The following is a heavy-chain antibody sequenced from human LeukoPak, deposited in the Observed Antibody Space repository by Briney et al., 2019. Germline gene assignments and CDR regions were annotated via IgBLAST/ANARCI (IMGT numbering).Heavy chain of an antibody. V-gene: IGHV3-23*01. CDR2: ISGGGGST. Sequence: QTGGSLRLSCAASGFTFTSYSMNWVRQAPGKGLEWVSTISGGGGSTYYADSVKGRFTISRDNSKNTLYLQVNSLRAEDTAVYYCAKDNSPDHDYGDYPEDWGQGTLVTVSS. CDR1: GFTFTSYS. D-gene: IGHD4-17*01. J-gene: IGHJ4*02. CDR3: AKDNSPDHDYGDYPED.